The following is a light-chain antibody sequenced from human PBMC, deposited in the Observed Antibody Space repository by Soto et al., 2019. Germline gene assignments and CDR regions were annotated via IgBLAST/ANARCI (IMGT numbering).Light chain of an antibody. Sequence: DIQMTQSPSTLSASVGDRVTITCRASQSISTWLAWYQQKPGKAPKLLFYKASSLESGVSSRFSGSGSGTEFTLTISSLQPDDFATYYCQQDNTYPLTFGGGTTVEIK. CDR2: KAS. V-gene: IGKV1-5*03. J-gene: IGKJ4*01. CDR3: QQDNTYPLT. CDR1: QSISTW.